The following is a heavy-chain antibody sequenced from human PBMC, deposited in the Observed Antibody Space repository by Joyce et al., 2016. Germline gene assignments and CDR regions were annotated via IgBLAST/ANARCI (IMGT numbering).Heavy chain of an antibody. CDR3: ARPQGMATATGDDAYDL. V-gene: IGHV4-39*06. CDR2: ISSSGTT. J-gene: IGHJ3*01. Sequence: LKLQESGPGLLKPSETLSLTCSVSGGSITSTNRFWVWIRQPPGKGLEWIGTISSSGTTYHNPSRKSRATVAVDRSKNQFALILSAVSAADTAVYYCARPQGMATATGDDAYDLWGQGTTVIVSS. CDR1: GGSITSTNRF. D-gene: IGHD5-24*01.